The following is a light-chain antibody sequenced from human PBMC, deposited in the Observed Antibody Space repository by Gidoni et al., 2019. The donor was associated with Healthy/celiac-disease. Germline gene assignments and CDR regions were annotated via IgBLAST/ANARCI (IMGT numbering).Light chain of an antibody. Sequence: DIVFTQSLATLSLSPGERATLSCRASQSVSSYLAWYQQKPGQAPRILIYDASNRATGSPARCSGSGAGTEVTPIISSLEHEDVAVYYCQQRSNWARGTFGQGTKVEIK. CDR1: QSVSSY. CDR2: DAS. J-gene: IGKJ1*01. V-gene: IGKV3-11*01. CDR3: QQRSNWARGT.